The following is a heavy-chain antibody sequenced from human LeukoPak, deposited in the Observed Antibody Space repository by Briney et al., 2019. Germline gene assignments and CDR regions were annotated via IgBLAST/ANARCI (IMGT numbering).Heavy chain of an antibody. D-gene: IGHD1-20*01. V-gene: IGHV1-69*05. J-gene: IGHJ4*02. CDR2: ISPIFGTA. Sequence: SVKVSCKASGGTFSSYAISWVRQAPGQGLEWMGGISPIFGTANYAQKLQGRVTMTTDTSTSTAYMELRSLRSDDTAVYYCARDHANWKPLGDWGQGTLVTVSS. CDR1: GGTFSSYA. CDR3: ARDHANWKPLGD.